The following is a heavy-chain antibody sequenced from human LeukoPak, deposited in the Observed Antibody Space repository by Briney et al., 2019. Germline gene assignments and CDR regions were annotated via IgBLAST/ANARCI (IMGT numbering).Heavy chain of an antibody. Sequence: GGSLRLSCAVSRLTFSNAWPSWVRQAPGKGLEWVGRIKSKAEGETKEYAASVKGRFTISRDDSKSRLYLQMSSLKTEDTAVYYCATGIVTGTSRWGQGTLVAVSP. CDR1: RLTFSNAW. D-gene: IGHD1-20*01. J-gene: IGHJ4*02. CDR2: IKSKAEGETK. CDR3: ATGIVTGTSR. V-gene: IGHV3-15*01.